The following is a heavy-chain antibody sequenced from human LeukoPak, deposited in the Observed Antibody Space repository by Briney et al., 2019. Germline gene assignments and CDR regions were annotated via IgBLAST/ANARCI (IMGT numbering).Heavy chain of an antibody. CDR2: IGHDGKYL. V-gene: IGHV3-33*01. J-gene: IGHJ4*02. Sequence: GGSLRLSCAASGFNFGVYGMHWVRQAPGKGLEWVGVIGHDGKYLKYVDSVRGRFTMSRDNSRNTLDLQMNGLRLEDTALYYCARDFGVGRHFDYCGQGTLVTVSS. CDR3: ARDFGVGRHFDY. CDR1: GFNFGVYG. D-gene: IGHD3-10*01.